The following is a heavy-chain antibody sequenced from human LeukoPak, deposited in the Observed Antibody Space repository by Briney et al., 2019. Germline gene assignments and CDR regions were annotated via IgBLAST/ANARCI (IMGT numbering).Heavy chain of an antibody. V-gene: IGHV4-34*01. CDR2: INHSGST. CDR3: VDALDAFDI. CDR1: GGSFSGYY. Sequence: PSETLSLTCAVYGGSFSGYYWSWIRQHPGKGLEWIGEINHSGSTNYNPSLKSRVTISVDTSKNQFSLKLSSVTAADTAVYYCVDALDAFDIWGQGTMVTVSS. J-gene: IGHJ3*02. D-gene: IGHD2-2*01.